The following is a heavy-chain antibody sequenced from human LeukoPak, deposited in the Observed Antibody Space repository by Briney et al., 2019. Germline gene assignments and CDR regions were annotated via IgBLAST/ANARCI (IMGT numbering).Heavy chain of an antibody. Sequence: GESLKISCKGSGYSFTSYRISWVRQMPGKGLEWMGRIDPSDSYTNYSPSFQGHVTNSADKSISTAYLQWSSLKASDTAMYHCARHSGYDIDYWGQGTLVTVSS. J-gene: IGHJ4*02. CDR1: GYSFTSYR. CDR2: IDPSDSYT. V-gene: IGHV5-10-1*01. D-gene: IGHD5-12*01. CDR3: ARHSGYDIDY.